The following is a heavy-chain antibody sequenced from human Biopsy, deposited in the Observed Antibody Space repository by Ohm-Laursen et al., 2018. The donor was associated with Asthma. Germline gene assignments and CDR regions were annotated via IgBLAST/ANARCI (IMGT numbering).Heavy chain of an antibody. CDR2: INTVFGTT. J-gene: IGHJ4*02. CDR3: ARKAGSCISRTCYSLDF. CDR1: GGTFNTYV. V-gene: IGHV1-69*01. Sequence: SSEKVSCKSLGGTFNTYVIGWARQAPGQGLEWMGGINTVFGTTTYPQKFQDRVTITADDSTSTVYMELSSLRSEDTAVYYCARKAGSCISRTCYSLDFWGQGTLVTVSS. D-gene: IGHD2-2*01.